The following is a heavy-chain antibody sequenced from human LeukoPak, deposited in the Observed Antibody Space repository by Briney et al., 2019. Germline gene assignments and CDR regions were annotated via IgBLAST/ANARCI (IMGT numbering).Heavy chain of an antibody. CDR3: ASLDY. CDR2: INSDGSST. CDR1: GFTFSIYW. V-gene: IGHV3-74*01. Sequence: GSLRLSCAASGFTFSIYWVHWVRQPPGKGLVWVSSINSDGSSTSYADSVKGRFTISRDNAKNTLYLQMNTLRAEDTAVYYCASLDYWGQGTPVTVSS. J-gene: IGHJ4*02.